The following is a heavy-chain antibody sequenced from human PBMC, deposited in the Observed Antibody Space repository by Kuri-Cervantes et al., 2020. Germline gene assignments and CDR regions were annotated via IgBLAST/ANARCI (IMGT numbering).Heavy chain of an antibody. CDR1: GFTFSSYS. CDR3: AREGPPLYSDAFDI. CDR2: ISSSSSYI. D-gene: IGHD2-8*01. Sequence: GGSLRLSCAASGFTFSSYSMNWVRQAPGKGLEWVSSISSSSSYIYYADSVKGRFTISRDNSKNTLYLQMNSLRAEDTAVYYCAREGPPLYSDAFDIWGQGTMVTVSS. V-gene: IGHV3-21*01. J-gene: IGHJ3*02.